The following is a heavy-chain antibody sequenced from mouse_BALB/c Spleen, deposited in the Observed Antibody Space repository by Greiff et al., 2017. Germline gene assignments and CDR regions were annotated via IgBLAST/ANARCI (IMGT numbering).Heavy chain of an antibody. D-gene: IGHD2-3*01. CDR1: GFTFSDYY. J-gene: IGHJ3*01. V-gene: IGHV5-4*02. CDR2: ISDGGSYT. CDR3: ARDDGYYEGFAY. Sequence: EVKLMESGGGLVKPGGSLKLSCAASGFTFSDYYMYWVRQTPEKRLEWVATISDGGSYTYYPDSVKGRFTISRDNAKNNLYLQMSSLKSEDTAMYYCARDDGYYEGFAYWGQGTLVTVSA.